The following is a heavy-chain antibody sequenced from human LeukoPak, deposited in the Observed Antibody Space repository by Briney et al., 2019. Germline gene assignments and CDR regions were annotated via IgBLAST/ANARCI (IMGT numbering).Heavy chain of an antibody. CDR2: MSHTANT. D-gene: IGHD3-16*02. CDR3: ARGTYIWGSYRHFDF. CDR1: GGSVNNSGW. Sequence: PSETLSLTCAVSGGSVNNSGWWTWVRQPPGKGLEWIGEMSHTANTNHNPSLKSRVTIAVDKSKNQFSLKLNPVTAADTAVYYCARGTYIWGSYRHFDFWGQGMLVTVSS. J-gene: IGHJ4*02. V-gene: IGHV4-4*02.